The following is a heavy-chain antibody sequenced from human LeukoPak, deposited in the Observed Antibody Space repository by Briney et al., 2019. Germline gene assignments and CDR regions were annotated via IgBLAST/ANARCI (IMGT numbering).Heavy chain of an antibody. J-gene: IGHJ4*02. CDR1: EFTFSSYN. Sequence: GGSLRLPCAASEFTFSSYNMNWVRQAPGKGLEWVGRIKSKTDGGTTDYAAPVKGRFTISRDDSKNTLYLQMNSLKTEDTAVYYCTPNGDSICDYWGQGTLVTVSS. CDR2: IKSKTDGGTT. CDR3: TPNGDSICDY. V-gene: IGHV3-15*01. D-gene: IGHD4-17*01.